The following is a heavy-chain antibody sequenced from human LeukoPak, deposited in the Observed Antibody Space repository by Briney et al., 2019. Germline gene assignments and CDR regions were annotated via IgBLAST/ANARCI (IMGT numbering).Heavy chain of an antibody. Sequence: PGGSLRLSCAASGFTFSDHYMSWIRQAPGKGLERVSYISSSSRYTNYADSVKGRFTISRDNAKNSLYLQMNSLRAEDTAVYYCAREIRVVTAIGQGRPDYFDYWGQGTLVTVSS. J-gene: IGHJ4*02. V-gene: IGHV3-11*05. CDR2: ISSSSRYT. CDR3: AREIRVVTAIGQGRPDYFDY. CDR1: GFTFSDHY. D-gene: IGHD2-21*02.